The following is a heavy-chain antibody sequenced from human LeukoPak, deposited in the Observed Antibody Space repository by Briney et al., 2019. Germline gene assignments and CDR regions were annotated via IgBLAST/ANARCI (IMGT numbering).Heavy chain of an antibody. V-gene: IGHV1-8*01. CDR3: ARDRHATVVVPAAIAY. J-gene: IGHJ4*02. CDR2: MNPNSGNT. Sequence: ASVKVSCKASGYTFTSYDINWVRQATGQGLEWMGWMNPNSGNTGYAQKFQGRVTMTRNTSISTAYMELSSLRSEDTAVYYCARDRHATVVVPAAIAYWGQGTLVTVSS. CDR1: GYTFTSYD. D-gene: IGHD2-2*02.